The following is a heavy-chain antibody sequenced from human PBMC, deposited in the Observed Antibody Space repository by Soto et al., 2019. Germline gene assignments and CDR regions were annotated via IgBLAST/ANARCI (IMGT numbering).Heavy chain of an antibody. V-gene: IGHV4-34*01. CDR2: INHSGST. CDR1: GGSFSGYY. CDR3: ARRGDIVVVPAYYGMDV. Sequence: SETLSLTCAVYGGSFSGYYWSWIRQPPGKGLEWIGEINHSGSTNYNPSLKSRVTISVDTSKNQFSLKLSSVTAADTAVYYCARRGDIVVVPAYYGMDVWGQGTTVTVSS. J-gene: IGHJ6*02. D-gene: IGHD2-2*01.